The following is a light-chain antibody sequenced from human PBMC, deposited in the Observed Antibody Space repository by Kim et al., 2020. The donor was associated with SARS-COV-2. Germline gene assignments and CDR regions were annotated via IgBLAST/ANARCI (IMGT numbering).Light chain of an antibody. J-gene: IGKJ3*01. Sequence: SVRYRVTITWRTSQNINTYLHRYQQKPGIAPSLLINSTSNLEAGVPSRFSGSGSGTDFTHTISSLQPDDFATYYCQQSYSAPLFTFGPGTKVDIK. CDR2: STS. CDR1: QNINTY. V-gene: IGKV1-39*01. CDR3: QQSYSAPLFT.